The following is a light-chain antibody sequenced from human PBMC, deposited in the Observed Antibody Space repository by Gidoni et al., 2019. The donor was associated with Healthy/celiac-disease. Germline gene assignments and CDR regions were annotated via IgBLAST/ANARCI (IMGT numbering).Light chain of an antibody. Sequence: LSPGVRATLSCRASQSVSSNLAWYQQKPGQAPTLLIYGASTRATGIPARFSGSGSATEFTLTISSLQSEDFAVYYCQQYNNWPSWTFGQGTKVEIK. V-gene: IGKV3-15*01. CDR3: QQYNNWPSWT. J-gene: IGKJ1*01. CDR1: QSVSSN. CDR2: GAS.